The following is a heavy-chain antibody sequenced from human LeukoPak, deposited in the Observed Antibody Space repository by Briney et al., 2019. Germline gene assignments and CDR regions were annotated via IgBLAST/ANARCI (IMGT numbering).Heavy chain of an antibody. V-gene: IGHV4-39*07. CDR3: ARDLWGPPAGRGFDP. CDR2: IYYSGST. D-gene: IGHD2-2*01. Sequence: SETLSLTCTVSGGSISSSSYYWGWIRQPPGKGLEWIGSIYYSGSTYYNPSLKSRVTISVDTSKNQFSLKLSSVTAADTAVYYCARDLWGPPAGRGFDPWGQGTLVTVSS. J-gene: IGHJ5*02. CDR1: GGSISSSSYY.